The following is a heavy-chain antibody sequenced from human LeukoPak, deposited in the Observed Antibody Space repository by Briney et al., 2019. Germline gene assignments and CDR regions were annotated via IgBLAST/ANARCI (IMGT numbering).Heavy chain of an antibody. CDR3: ARVGVLDTAMPIYYFDY. J-gene: IGHJ4*02. CDR1: GGSFSGYY. V-gene: IGHV4-34*01. Sequence: SETLSLTCSVYGGSFSGYYWSWIRQPPGKGLEWIGEINHSGSTNYNPSLKSRVTISVDTSKNQFSLKLSSVTAADTAVYYCARVGVLDTAMPIYYFDYWGQGTLVTVSS. CDR2: INHSGST. D-gene: IGHD5-18*01.